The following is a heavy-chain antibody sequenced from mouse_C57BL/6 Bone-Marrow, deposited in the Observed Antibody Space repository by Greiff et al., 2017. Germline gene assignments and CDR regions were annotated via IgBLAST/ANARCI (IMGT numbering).Heavy chain of an antibody. D-gene: IGHD1-1*01. Sequence: VQLQQSGPVLVKPGPSVKISCKASGFTFTDYYMHWVKQSHGKSLEWIGLVYPYNGGTSYNQKFKGKATLTVDTSSSTAYLELNSLTSEDSAVYYCATYYYGSSYVDWFAYWGQGTLVTVSA. CDR1: GFTFTDYY. CDR2: VYPYNGGT. J-gene: IGHJ3*01. CDR3: ATYYYGSSYVDWFAY. V-gene: IGHV1-36*01.